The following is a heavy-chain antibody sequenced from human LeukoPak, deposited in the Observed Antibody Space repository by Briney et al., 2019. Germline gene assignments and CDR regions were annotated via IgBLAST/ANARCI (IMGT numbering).Heavy chain of an antibody. CDR3: ARDSASLWFGELSGWFAP. D-gene: IGHD3-10*01. CDR1: GFPFSDYS. Sequence: GGSLRLSCTASGFPFSDYSMNWVRQAPGKGLEWVSSISSSSSYIYYADSVKGRFTISRDNAKYSLYLQMNSLRAEDTAVYYCARDSASLWFGELSGWFAPWGQGTLVTVSS. J-gene: IGHJ5*02. CDR2: ISSSSSYI. V-gene: IGHV3-21*01.